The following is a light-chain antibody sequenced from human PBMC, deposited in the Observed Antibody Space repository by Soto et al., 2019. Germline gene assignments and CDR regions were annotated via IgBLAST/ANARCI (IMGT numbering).Light chain of an antibody. Sequence: QSVLTQPPSVSGAPGQRVTISCTGSSSNIGPTYDVHWYQQLPGTAPKLLIYANTNRPSGVPDRFSGSKSGTSASLAITGLQAEDEADYYCQYYESSLSGYVFGTGTKVTVL. CDR1: SSNIGPTYD. V-gene: IGLV1-40*01. CDR3: QYYESSLSGYV. CDR2: ANT. J-gene: IGLJ1*01.